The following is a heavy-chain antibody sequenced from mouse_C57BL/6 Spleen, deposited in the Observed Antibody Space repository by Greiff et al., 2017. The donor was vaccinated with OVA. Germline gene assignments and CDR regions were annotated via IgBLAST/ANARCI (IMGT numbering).Heavy chain of an antibody. Sequence: EVKLEESGPGLVKPSQSLSFTGSVPGYSITGGYYWNWIRHFPGTKLEWMGYISYDGSNNYNPSLKNRISITRDTSKNQFFLKLKSLTTEDTATYYCARGSYAMDYWGQGTSVTVSS. CDR3: ARGSYAMDY. J-gene: IGHJ4*01. V-gene: IGHV3-6*01. CDR1: GYSITGGYY. CDR2: ISYDGSN.